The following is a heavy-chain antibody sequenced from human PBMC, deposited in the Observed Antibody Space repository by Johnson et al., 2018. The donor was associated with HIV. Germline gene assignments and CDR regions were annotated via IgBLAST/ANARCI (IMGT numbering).Heavy chain of an antibody. D-gene: IGHD3-3*01. CDR1: GFTFSSYP. J-gene: IGHJ3*02. V-gene: IGHV3-30*04. Sequence: QVQLVESGGGVVQPGRSLRLSCAASGFTFSSYPMHWVRQAPGKGLNWVAVISYDGSNKYYADSVKGRFTISRDNSKNTLYLQMNSLRAEDMAVYYCARGLTIFGVVTDAFDIWGQGTMVTVSS. CDR2: ISYDGSNK. CDR3: ARGLTIFGVVTDAFDI.